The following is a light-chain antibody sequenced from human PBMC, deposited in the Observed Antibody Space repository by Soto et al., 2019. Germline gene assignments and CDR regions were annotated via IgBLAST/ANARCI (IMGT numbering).Light chain of an antibody. CDR3: GAWDDTLNGYV. CDR2: GNS. J-gene: IGLJ1*01. CDR1: SSNIGAGYD. V-gene: IGLV1-40*01. Sequence: QSVLTQPPSVSGAPGQRVTISCTGSSSNIGAGYDVHWYQQLPGTAPKLLIYGNSNRPSGVPDRFSGSKSGTSASLAISGLQSEDEADYYCGAWDDTLNGYVFGLGITVTVL.